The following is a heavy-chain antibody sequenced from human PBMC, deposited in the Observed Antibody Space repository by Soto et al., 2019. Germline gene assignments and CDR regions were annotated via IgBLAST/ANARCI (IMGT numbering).Heavy chain of an antibody. CDR3: AHRRRAAGGYFFDY. V-gene: IGHV2-5*02. CDR2: IYWDDDK. D-gene: IGHD6-25*01. Sequence: QITLKESGPTLVKPTQTLTLTCTFSGFSLSTSGVGVGWLRQPPGKALEWLALIYWDDDKRYSPSLKSRLTITTDTSKNQVVLTMTNMDPMDTATYYCAHRRRAAGGYFFDYWGQGTLVTVSS. CDR1: GFSLSTSGVG. J-gene: IGHJ4*02.